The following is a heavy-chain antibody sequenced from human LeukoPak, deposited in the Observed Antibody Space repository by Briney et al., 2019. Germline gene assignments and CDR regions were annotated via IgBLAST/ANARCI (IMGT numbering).Heavy chain of an antibody. D-gene: IGHD6-13*01. Sequence: GASVKVSCKASGYTFTGYYMHWVRQAPGQGLEWMGWINPNSGGTNYVQKFQGRVTMTRDTSIRAASMALSRQPDDDTAVYYCARVIPTPLMAAAATLGYWGEGTLVTVSS. CDR1: GYTFTGYY. V-gene: IGHV1-2*02. CDR3: ARVIPTPLMAAAATLGY. J-gene: IGHJ4*02. CDR2: INPNSGGT.